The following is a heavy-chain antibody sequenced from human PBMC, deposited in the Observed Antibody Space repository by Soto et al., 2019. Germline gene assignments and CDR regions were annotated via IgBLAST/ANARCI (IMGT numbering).Heavy chain of an antibody. CDR2: ISSSSSYI. Sequence: EVQLVESGGGLVKPGGSLRLSCAASGCTFSSYSMNWVRQAPRKGLEWVSSISSSSSYIYYADSVKGRFTISRDNAKNSLYLQMNSLRAEDTAVYYCASWIYRAAAVDYWGQGTLVTVSS. CDR1: GCTFSSYS. CDR3: ASWIYRAAAVDY. V-gene: IGHV3-21*01. J-gene: IGHJ4*02. D-gene: IGHD5-12*01.